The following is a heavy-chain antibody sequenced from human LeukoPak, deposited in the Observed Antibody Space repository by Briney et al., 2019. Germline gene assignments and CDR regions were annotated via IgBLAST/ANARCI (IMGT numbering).Heavy chain of an antibody. V-gene: IGHV4-39*07. CDR3: ARGRFSGYVWGSYRQHDAFDI. CDR2: IFYSGST. J-gene: IGHJ3*02. D-gene: IGHD3-16*02. CDR1: SGSISTSNYY. Sequence: SETLSLTCTVSSGSISTSNYYWGWVRQPPGKALEWIGNIFYSGSTYYSPSLKSRVTISLDTSRNQFSLKLSSVTAADTAVYYCARGRFSGYVWGSYRQHDAFDIWGQGTMVTVSS.